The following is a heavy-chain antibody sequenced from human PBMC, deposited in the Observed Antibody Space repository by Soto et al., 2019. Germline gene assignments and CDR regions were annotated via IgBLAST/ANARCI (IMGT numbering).Heavy chain of an antibody. J-gene: IGHJ3*02. D-gene: IGHD3-10*01. Sequence: ASVKVSCKASGYTFTSYGITWVRQAPGQGLEWMGWINTYNGNTNYAQKLQGRVTITADESTSTAYMELSSLRSEDTAVYYCARDDPGVKAFDIWGQGTMVTV. CDR3: ARDDPGVKAFDI. CDR1: GYTFTSYG. V-gene: IGHV1-18*01. CDR2: INTYNGNT.